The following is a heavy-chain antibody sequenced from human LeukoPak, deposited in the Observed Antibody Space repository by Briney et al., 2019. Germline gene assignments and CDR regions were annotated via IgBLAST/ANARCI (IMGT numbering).Heavy chain of an antibody. Sequence: ASVKVSCKASGYTFTGYYMRWVRQAPGQGLEWMGWINPNSGGTNYAQKFQGRVTMTRDTSISTAYMELSRLRSDDTAVYYCARENIAVADAFDIWGQGTMVTVSS. V-gene: IGHV1-2*02. CDR2: INPNSGGT. J-gene: IGHJ3*02. CDR3: ARENIAVADAFDI. D-gene: IGHD6-19*01. CDR1: GYTFTGYY.